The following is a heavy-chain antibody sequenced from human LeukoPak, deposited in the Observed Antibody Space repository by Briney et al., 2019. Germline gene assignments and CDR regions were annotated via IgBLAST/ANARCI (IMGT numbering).Heavy chain of an antibody. J-gene: IGHJ6*03. CDR3: ARVPRYCSGGSCYGGTYYMDV. CDR2: ISSSGSTI. Sequence: GGSLRLSCAASGFTFSDYYMSWIRQAPGKGLEWVSYISSSGSTIYYADSVKGRFTFSRDNAKNSLYLQMNSLRAEDTAVYYCARVPRYCSGGSCYGGTYYMDVWGKGTTVTVSS. V-gene: IGHV3-11*04. CDR1: GFTFSDYY. D-gene: IGHD2-15*01.